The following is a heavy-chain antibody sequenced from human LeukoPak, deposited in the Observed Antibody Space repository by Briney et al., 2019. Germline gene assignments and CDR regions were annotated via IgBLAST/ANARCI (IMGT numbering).Heavy chain of an antibody. Sequence: ASVKVSCKASGYTFTGYCMHWVRQAPGQGLEWMGRINPNSGGTNYAQKFQGRVTMTRDTSISTAYMELSRLRSEDTAVYYCARLGALVPAAKGWFDPWGQGTLVTVSS. J-gene: IGHJ5*02. V-gene: IGHV1-2*06. D-gene: IGHD2-2*01. CDR1: GYTFTGYC. CDR3: ARLGALVPAAKGWFDP. CDR2: INPNSGGT.